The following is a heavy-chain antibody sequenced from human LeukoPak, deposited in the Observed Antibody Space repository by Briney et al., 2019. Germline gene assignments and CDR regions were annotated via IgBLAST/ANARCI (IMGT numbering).Heavy chain of an antibody. CDR2: IHPADSET. Sequence: GESLKISCKDSGFNSINYWITWVRQMPGKGLEWMGIIHPADSETKYSPSFQGRVTISVDTSITTAYLQWSSLKASDTAIYYCARPSLRGYSYGPEYWGQGTLVTVSS. CDR3: ARPSLRGYSYGPEY. V-gene: IGHV5-51*01. J-gene: IGHJ4*02. CDR1: GFNSINYW. D-gene: IGHD5-18*01.